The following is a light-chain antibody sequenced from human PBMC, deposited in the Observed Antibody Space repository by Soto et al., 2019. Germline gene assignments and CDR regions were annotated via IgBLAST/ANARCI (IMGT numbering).Light chain of an antibody. CDR2: TNN. CDR3: AAWDDSLNGPV. Sequence: QSVLTQPPSASGTPGQRVTISCSGSSSNIGSFNVNWYQQLPGTAPKLLIYTNNQRPSGVPDRFSGSKSGASASLAISGLQSEDEADYFCAAWDDSLNGPVFGGGTQLTVL. J-gene: IGLJ3*02. CDR1: SSNIGSFN. V-gene: IGLV1-44*01.